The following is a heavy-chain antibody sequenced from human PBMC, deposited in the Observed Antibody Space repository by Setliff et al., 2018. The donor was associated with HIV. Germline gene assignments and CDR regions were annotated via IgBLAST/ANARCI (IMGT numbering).Heavy chain of an antibody. CDR1: DDPINSFY. CDR2: IYTSGST. J-gene: IGHJ4*02. V-gene: IGHV4-4*09. D-gene: IGHD3-22*01. CDR3: ARTPEDYDQYFFDR. Sequence: SETLSLTCTVSDDPINSFYWSWIRQPPGKGLEWIGYIYTSGSTNYNPSLEGRVTISVDTSKNQFSLKLSSVTAADTAVYYCARTPEDYDQYFFDRWGQGTLVTVPS.